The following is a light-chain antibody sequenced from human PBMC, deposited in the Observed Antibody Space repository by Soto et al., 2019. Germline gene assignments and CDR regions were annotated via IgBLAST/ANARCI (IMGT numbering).Light chain of an antibody. V-gene: IGKV1-39*01. Sequence: DFQLSQCLYCLSAPVGDEVTITCRASHTIMNYLAWYQQKPGKPPRLLIFDASYLQSGVPSRFSGSGSGTDFTLTISSLQPEDFAAYYCQQRYNSPPTFGQGTKVDI. CDR3: QQRYNSPPT. CDR1: HTIMNY. J-gene: IGKJ1*01. CDR2: DAS.